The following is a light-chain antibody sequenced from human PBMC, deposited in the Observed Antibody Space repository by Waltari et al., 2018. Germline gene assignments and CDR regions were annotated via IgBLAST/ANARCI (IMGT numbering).Light chain of an antibody. CDR1: QTINKY. CDR2: ATF. CDR3: QQSYRIPPT. Sequence: DIQMPQTPSSLSASVGDRVTITCRASQTINKYLNWYQQKPVEAPKLLIFATFNLQSGVPARFRGGGSGTDFTLTISSLQPEDFATYYCQQSYRIPPTFGPGTKVDIK. J-gene: IGKJ3*01. V-gene: IGKV1-39*01.